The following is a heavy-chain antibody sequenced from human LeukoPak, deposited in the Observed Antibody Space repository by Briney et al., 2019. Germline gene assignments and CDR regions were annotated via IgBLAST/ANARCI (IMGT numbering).Heavy chain of an antibody. J-gene: IGHJ4*02. D-gene: IGHD3-22*01. CDR1: GYTVTSYG. CDR2: IIPIFGTA. V-gene: IGHV1-69*06. Sequence: AASVKVSCKASGYTVTSYGISWVRQAPGQGLEWMGGIIPIFGTANYAQKFQGRVTITADKSTSTAYMELSSLRSEDTAVYYCAGTNYYDSSGYYSSFDYWGQGTLVTVSS. CDR3: AGTNYYDSSGYYSSFDY.